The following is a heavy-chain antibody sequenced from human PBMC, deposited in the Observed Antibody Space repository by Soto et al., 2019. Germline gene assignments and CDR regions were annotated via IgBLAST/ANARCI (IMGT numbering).Heavy chain of an antibody. Sequence: SETLSLTXTVSGGSISSGGYYWSWIRQHPGKGLEWIGYIYYSGSTYYNPSLKSRVTISVDTSKNQFSLKLSSVTAADTAVYYCARDFYVDTAMDHYYGMDVWGQGTTVTVSS. V-gene: IGHV4-31*02. J-gene: IGHJ6*02. D-gene: IGHD5-18*01. CDR3: ARDFYVDTAMDHYYGMDV. CDR2: IYYSGST. CDR1: GGSISSGGYY.